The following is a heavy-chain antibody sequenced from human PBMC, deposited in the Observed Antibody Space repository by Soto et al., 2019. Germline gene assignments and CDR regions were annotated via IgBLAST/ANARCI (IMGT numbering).Heavy chain of an antibody. D-gene: IGHD3-10*01. CDR2: ISGSGGST. V-gene: IGHV3-23*01. J-gene: IGHJ4*02. Sequence: PGGSLRLSCAASGFTFSSYAMSWVRQAPGKGLEWVSAISGSGGSTYYADSVKGRFTISRDNSKNTLYLQMNSLRAEDTAVYYCAKSSPYGSGSYYTDIDYWGQGTLVTVSS. CDR3: AKSSPYGSGSYYTDIDY. CDR1: GFTFSSYA.